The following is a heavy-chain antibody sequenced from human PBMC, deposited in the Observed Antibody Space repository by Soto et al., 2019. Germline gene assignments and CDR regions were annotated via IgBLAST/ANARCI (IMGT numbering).Heavy chain of an antibody. V-gene: IGHV4-30-4*01. D-gene: IGHD2-15*01. CDR3: ARGVSVVVAAYFDY. Sequence: KPSETLSLTCTVSGGSISSGDYYWSWIRQPPGKGLEWIGYIYYSGSTYYNPSLKSRVTISVDTSKNQFSLKLSSVTAADTAVYYCARGVSVVVAAYFDYWGQGTLVTVSS. CDR2: IYYSGST. J-gene: IGHJ4*02. CDR1: GGSISSGDYY.